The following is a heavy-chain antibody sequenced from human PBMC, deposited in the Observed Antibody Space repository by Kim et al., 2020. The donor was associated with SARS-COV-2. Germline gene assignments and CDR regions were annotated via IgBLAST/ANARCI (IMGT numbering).Heavy chain of an antibody. CDR2: IYYSGST. CDR1: GGSISSSSYY. CDR3: ARDSYSYGSNAFDI. J-gene: IGHJ3*02. Sequence: SETLSLICTVSGGSISSSSYYWGWIRQPPGKGLEWIGSIYYSGSTYYNPSLKSRVTISVDTSKNQFSLKLSSVTAADTAVYYCARDSYSYGSNAFDIWGQGTMVTVSS. V-gene: IGHV4-39*07. D-gene: IGHD5-18*01.